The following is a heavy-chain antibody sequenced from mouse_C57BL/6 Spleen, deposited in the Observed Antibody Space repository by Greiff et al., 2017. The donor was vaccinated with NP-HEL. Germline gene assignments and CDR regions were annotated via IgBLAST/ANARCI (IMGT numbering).Heavy chain of an antibody. D-gene: IGHD1-1*01. CDR2: FYPGSGSI. V-gene: IGHV1-62-2*01. J-gene: IGHJ3*01. CDR1: GYTFTEYT. Sequence: QVQLQQSGAELVKPGASVKLSCKASGYTFTEYTIHWVKQRSGQGLEWIGWFYPGSGSIKYNEKFKDKATLTADKSSSTVYMELSRLTSEDSAVYFCARHEGIGLYYYGSSAWFAYWGQGTLVTVSA. CDR3: ARHEGIGLYYYGSSAWFAY.